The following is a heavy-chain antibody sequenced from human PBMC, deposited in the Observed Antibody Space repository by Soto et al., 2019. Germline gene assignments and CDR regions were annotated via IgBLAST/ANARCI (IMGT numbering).Heavy chain of an antibody. CDR1: GFTFRSYW. D-gene: IGHD6-19*01. CDR3: ARDGVEAGLYLDN. J-gene: IGHJ4*02. V-gene: IGHV3-7*01. Sequence: PGGSLRLSCAASGFTFRSYWMSWVRQAPGKGLEWVANINQDGSEKYYVDSVKGRFTISRDNAKSSLYLQVNSLRAEDTAVYYCARDGVEAGLYLDNWGQGTLVTVS. CDR2: INQDGSEK.